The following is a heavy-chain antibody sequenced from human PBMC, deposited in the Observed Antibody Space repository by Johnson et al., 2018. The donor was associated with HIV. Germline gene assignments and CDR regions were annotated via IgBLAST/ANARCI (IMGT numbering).Heavy chain of an antibody. J-gene: IGHJ3*02. Sequence: EKLVESGGGVVQPGRSLRLSCAASGFTFSSYAMHWVRQAPGKGLEWVAVISYDGSNKYYADSVKGRFTISRDNSKNTLYLQMNSLRAEDTAVYYCARDLDTAMVTCAFDIWGQGTMVTVSS. CDR1: GFTFSSYA. CDR2: ISYDGSNK. V-gene: IGHV3-30-3*01. CDR3: ARDLDTAMVTCAFDI. D-gene: IGHD5-18*01.